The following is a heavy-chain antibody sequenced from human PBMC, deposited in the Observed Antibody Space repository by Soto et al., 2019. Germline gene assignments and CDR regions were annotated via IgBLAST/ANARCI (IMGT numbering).Heavy chain of an antibody. Sequence: SETLSLTCTVSGGSISSYYWSWIRQPPGKGLEWIGYIYYSGSTNYNPSLKSRVTISVDTSKNQFSLKLSSVTAADTAMYYCARGVFDFWSGYLFDYWGQGTRVTVSS. D-gene: IGHD3-3*01. CDR1: GGSISSYY. V-gene: IGHV4-59*01. J-gene: IGHJ4*02. CDR3: ARGVFDFWSGYLFDY. CDR2: IYYSGST.